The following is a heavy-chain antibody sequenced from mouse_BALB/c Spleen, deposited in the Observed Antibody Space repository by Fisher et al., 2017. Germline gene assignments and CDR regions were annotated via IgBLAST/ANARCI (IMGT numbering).Heavy chain of an antibody. D-gene: IGHD1-2*01. CDR3: ARMALLRLGTGAMDY. J-gene: IGHJ4*01. V-gene: IGHV1S12*01. Sequence: KFKGKATLTADTSSSTAYMELLSLTSEDSAVYYCARMALLRLGTGAMDYWGQGTSVTVSS.